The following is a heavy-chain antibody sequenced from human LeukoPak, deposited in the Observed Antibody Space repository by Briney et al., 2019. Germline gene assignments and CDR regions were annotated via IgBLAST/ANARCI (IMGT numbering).Heavy chain of an antibody. CDR3: ARVVDGWGANWYFDI. D-gene: IGHD1-26*01. CDR1: GFTFSSYW. V-gene: IGHV3-7*03. J-gene: IGHJ2*01. Sequence: GGSLRLSCAASGFTFSSYWMTWVRQAPGKGLEWVANIKEDGSKKYFMNSEKGRFSISRDNTDRSLYLQMNNLRVDDTAVYYCARVVDGWGANWYFDIWGRGTLVTVSS. CDR2: IKEDGSKK.